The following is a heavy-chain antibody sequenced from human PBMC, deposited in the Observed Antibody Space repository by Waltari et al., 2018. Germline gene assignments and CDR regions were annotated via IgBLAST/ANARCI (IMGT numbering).Heavy chain of an antibody. Sequence: QVQLQESGPGLVKPSETLSLTCTVSGGSISSYYWSWIRQPPWKGLEWIGYIYYSGSTNYNPSLKSRVTISVDTSKNQFSLKLSSVTAADTAVYYCARLVSRTSASDAFDIWGQGTMVTVSS. D-gene: IGHD2-21*01. CDR2: IYYSGST. CDR1: GGSISSYY. CDR3: ARLVSRTSASDAFDI. J-gene: IGHJ3*02. V-gene: IGHV4-59*01.